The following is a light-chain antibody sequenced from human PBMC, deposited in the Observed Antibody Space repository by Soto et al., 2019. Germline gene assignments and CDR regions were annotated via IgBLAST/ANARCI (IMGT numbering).Light chain of an antibody. J-gene: IGKJ1*01. V-gene: IGKV3-15*01. CDR1: QSGSNN. Sequence: ILMTQSPATLSVSPGERATLSCRASQSGSNNLAWYQQKPGQAPRLLSYDASTRATGIPARVSGSGSGTEFTLTISGLQSEDFAVYYCQQYNNWPPWTFGQGTKVEIK. CDR3: QQYNNWPPWT. CDR2: DAS.